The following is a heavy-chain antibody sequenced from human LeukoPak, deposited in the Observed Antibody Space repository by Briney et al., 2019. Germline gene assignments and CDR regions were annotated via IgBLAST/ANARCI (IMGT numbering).Heavy chain of an antibody. Sequence: GGSLTLSCAASGFTLSNYWMHWVRQAPGKGPVWVSRITSNGSDTRYADSVKGRFTISRDNAKNTVYLQMNSLRAEDTAVYYCARDSRARHAFDIWGQGTMVTVSS. V-gene: IGHV3-74*01. CDR3: ARDSRARHAFDI. CDR2: ITSNGSDT. J-gene: IGHJ3*02. CDR1: GFTLSNYW. D-gene: IGHD6-6*01.